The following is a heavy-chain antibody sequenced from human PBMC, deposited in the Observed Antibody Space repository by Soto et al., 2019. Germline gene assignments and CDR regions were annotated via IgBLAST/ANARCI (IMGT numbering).Heavy chain of an antibody. D-gene: IGHD4-17*01. CDR1: GFTFSIHW. J-gene: IGHJ6*02. CDR3: ARDSDYGEDYNHGMDV. Sequence: GSSLRLSCSASGFTFSIHWMSWVLQAPGNGLEWVANIKQDGSEKNYVDSVKGRFTISRDNAKNSLYLQMNSLRAEDTAVYFCARDSDYGEDYNHGMDVWGQGTTVTVSS. CDR2: IKQDGSEK. V-gene: IGHV3-7*01.